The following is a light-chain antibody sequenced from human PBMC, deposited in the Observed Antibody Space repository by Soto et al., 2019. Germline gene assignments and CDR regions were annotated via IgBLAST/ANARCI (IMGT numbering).Light chain of an antibody. CDR2: GVS. J-gene: IGKJ1*01. Sequence: EIVMTQSPATLSVSPGERVTLSCRASQSVSSNLAWYQQKPGQAPRLLIYGVSTRATGIPARFSGSGSGTEFTLTISSLQSEDFAVYYCQQENNPETFGQGTKVEN. CDR3: QQENNPET. CDR1: QSVSSN. V-gene: IGKV3-15*01.